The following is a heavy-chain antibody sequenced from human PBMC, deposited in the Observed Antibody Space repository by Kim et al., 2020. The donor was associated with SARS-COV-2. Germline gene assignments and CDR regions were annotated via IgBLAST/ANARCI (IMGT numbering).Heavy chain of an antibody. V-gene: IGHV3-33*08. CDR2: IWYDGSNK. D-gene: IGHD6-13*01. J-gene: IGHJ5*02. CDR1: GFTFSSYG. CDR3: ARDRQDHSSSWYWSATPNWFDP. Sequence: GGSLRLSCAASGFTFSSYGMHWVRQAPGKGLEWVAVIWYDGSNKYYADSVKGRFTISRDNSKNTLYLQMNSLRAEDTAVYYCARDRQDHSSSWYWSATPNWFDPWGQGTLVTVSS.